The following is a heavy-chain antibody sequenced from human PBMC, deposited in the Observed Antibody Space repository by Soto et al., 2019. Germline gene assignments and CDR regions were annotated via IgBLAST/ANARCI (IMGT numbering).Heavy chain of an antibody. J-gene: IGHJ4*02. CDR3: AREVQVHTPAFVY. D-gene: IGHD3-10*01. Sequence: VQLVQSGAEMKKPGSSVKVSCQSSGGTFNTYAMNWVRQAPGQGPEWMGDISPMFGAANYAPKFQGRVTMTPDESTGPSYMQLSSLTSEDTALYFCAREVQVHTPAFVYWGQGTLVTVSS. CDR2: ISPMFGAA. V-gene: IGHV1-69*19. CDR1: GGTFNTYA.